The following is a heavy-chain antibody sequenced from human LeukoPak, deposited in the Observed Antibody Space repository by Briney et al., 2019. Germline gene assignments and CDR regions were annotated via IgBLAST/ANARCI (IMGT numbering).Heavy chain of an antibody. D-gene: IGHD3-22*01. CDR2: IIPIFGTA. Sequence: SVKVSCKASGYTFTSYGISWVRQAPGQGLEWMGGIIPIFGTANYAQKFQGRVTITTDESTSTAYMELSSLRSEDTAVYYCARGRDYYDSSGYDAFDIWGQGTMVTVSS. CDR3: ARGRDYYDSSGYDAFDI. V-gene: IGHV1-69*05. J-gene: IGHJ3*02. CDR1: GYTFTSYG.